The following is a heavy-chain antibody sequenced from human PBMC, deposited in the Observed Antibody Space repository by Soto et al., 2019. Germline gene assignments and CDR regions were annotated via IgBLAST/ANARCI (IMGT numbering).Heavy chain of an antibody. V-gene: IGHV4-39*01. D-gene: IGHD3-10*01. CDR2: IYYSGST. J-gene: IGHJ4*02. Sequence: KPSETLSLTCTVSGGSISSSSYYWGWIRQPPGKGLEWIGSIYYSGSTYYNPSLKSRVTISVDTSKNQFSLKLSSVTAADTAVYYCARHVSAMVRGLRPFFDYWGQGTLVTVSS. CDR3: ARHVSAMVRGLRPFFDY. CDR1: GGSISSSSYY.